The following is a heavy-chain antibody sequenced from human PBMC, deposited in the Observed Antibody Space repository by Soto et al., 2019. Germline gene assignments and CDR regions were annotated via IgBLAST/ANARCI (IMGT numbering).Heavy chain of an antibody. CDR3: AGYSAAAGSYYYYYGMDV. CDR2: INHSGST. D-gene: IGHD6-13*01. J-gene: IGHJ6*02. CDR1: GGSFSGYY. V-gene: IGHV4-34*01. Sequence: SETLSVTCAVYGGSFSGYYWSWIRQPPGKGLEWIGEINHSGSTNYNPSLKSRVTISVDTSKNQFSLKLSSVTAADTAVYYCAGYSAAAGSYYYYYGMDVWGQGTTVTVSS.